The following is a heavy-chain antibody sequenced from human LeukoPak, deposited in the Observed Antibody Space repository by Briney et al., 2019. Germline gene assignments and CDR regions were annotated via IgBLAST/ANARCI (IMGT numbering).Heavy chain of an antibody. CDR1: GYSFTTYW. CDR2: IDPSDSYT. CDR3: ARPFLGYCTNGVCYMDDY. Sequence: KVGESLKISCKGSGYSFTTYWISWVRQMPGKGLEWMGRIDPSDSYTNYSPSFQGHVTISADKSISTAYLQWSSLKASDTAMYYCARPFLGYCTNGVCYMDDYWGQGTLVTVSS. J-gene: IGHJ4*02. V-gene: IGHV5-10-1*01. D-gene: IGHD2-8*01.